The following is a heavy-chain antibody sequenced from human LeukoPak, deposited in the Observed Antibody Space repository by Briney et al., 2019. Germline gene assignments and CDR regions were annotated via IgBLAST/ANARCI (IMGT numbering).Heavy chain of an antibody. D-gene: IGHD6-13*01. J-gene: IGHJ4*02. CDR2: IYHSGST. CDR1: GGSISSGGYS. Sequence: SETLSLTCAVSGGSISSGGYSWSWLRQPPGKGLEWIGYIYHSGSTYYNPSLKSRVTISVDRSKNQFSLKLSSVTAADTAVYYCARSDSSWYDWPNYFDYWGQGTLVTVSS. CDR3: ARSDSSWYDWPNYFDY. V-gene: IGHV4-30-2*01.